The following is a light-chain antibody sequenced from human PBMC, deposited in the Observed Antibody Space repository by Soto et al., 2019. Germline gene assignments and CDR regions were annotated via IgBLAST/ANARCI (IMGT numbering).Light chain of an antibody. CDR2: YDD. V-gene: IGLV1-36*01. CDR3: AAWDDSLNGQV. CDR1: RSNIGNNA. J-gene: IGLJ1*01. Sequence: QSVLTQPPSVSEAPRQRVTISCSGSRSNIGNNAVNWYQQLPGKAPKLLLYYDDLLPSGVSDRFSGSKSGTSASLAISGLQSEDEADYYCAAWDDSLNGQVFGTGTKLTVL.